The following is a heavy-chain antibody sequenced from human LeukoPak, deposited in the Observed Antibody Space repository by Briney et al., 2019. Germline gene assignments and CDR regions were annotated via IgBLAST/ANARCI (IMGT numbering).Heavy chain of an antibody. CDR2: ISGSGGST. CDR3: AKLGKITPPQDM. Sequence: PGGSLRLSCAASGFTFSSYAMSWVRQAPGGRQEGVSAISGSGGSTYYEASVKGLFTISRDNSKNTVSLQMNRLRAEATAVYSCAKLGKITPPQDMWGQETMVTVSS. D-gene: IGHD3-16*01. J-gene: IGHJ3*02. CDR1: GFTFSSYA. V-gene: IGHV3-23*01.